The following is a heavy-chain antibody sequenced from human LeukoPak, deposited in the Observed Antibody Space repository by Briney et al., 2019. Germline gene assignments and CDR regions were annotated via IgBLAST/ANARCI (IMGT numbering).Heavy chain of an antibody. CDR3: AKAGRNLYFDWLLSFPPLFDY. J-gene: IGHJ4*02. V-gene: IGHV3-23*01. D-gene: IGHD3-9*01. CDR1: GFTFSSYA. CDR2: ISSSGGST. Sequence: GGSLRLSCAASGFTFSSYAMSWVRQAPGKGLECVSSISSSGGSTYYADSVKGRFTISRDNSKNPLYLQMNSLRAEDTAVYYCAKAGRNLYFDWLLSFPPLFDYWGQGTLVTVSS.